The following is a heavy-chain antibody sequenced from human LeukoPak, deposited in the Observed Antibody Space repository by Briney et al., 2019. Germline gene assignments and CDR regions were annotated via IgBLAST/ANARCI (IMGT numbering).Heavy chain of an antibody. CDR1: GFTFSSYG. CDR3: AKDGGRDGYSENDY. J-gene: IGHJ4*02. Sequence: GGSLRLSCAASGFTFSSYGMHWVRQAPGKGLEGVAVISYDGSNKYYADSVKGRFTISRDNSKNTLYLQMNSLRAEDTAVYYCAKDGGRDGYSENDYWGQGTLVTVSS. CDR2: ISYDGSNK. V-gene: IGHV3-30*18. D-gene: IGHD5-24*01.